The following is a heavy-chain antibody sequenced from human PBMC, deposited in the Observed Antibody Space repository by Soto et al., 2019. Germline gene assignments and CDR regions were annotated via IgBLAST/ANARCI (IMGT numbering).Heavy chain of an antibody. CDR3: AGDYWKDAPLFDC. CDR2: ISADGRTK. J-gene: IGHJ4*02. V-gene: IGHV3-30*04. Sequence: QVQLVESGGAVVQPGTSLRLSCAASGFTFSTYGIHWVRQAPGKGLEWVAVISADGRTKHYADSVRGRFTSSRDNSKSTMYVQVNSLSAEDTAVYYLAGDYWKDAPLFDCWGQGILVAVS. D-gene: IGHD1-1*01. CDR1: GFTFSTYG.